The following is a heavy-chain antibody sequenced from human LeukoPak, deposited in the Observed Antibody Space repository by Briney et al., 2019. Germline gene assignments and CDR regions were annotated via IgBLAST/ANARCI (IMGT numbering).Heavy chain of an antibody. CDR2: INPSGGSM. CDR1: GGTFSSYT. CDR3: ARGSRYFDY. D-gene: IGHD3-10*01. Sequence: ASVKVSCKASGGTFSSYTISWVRQAPGQGLEWMGIINPSGGSMNYAQNFQGRVTMTRDTSTSTVYMELSSLTSEDTAVYYCARGSRYFDYWGQGTLVTVSS. J-gene: IGHJ4*02. V-gene: IGHV1-46*01.